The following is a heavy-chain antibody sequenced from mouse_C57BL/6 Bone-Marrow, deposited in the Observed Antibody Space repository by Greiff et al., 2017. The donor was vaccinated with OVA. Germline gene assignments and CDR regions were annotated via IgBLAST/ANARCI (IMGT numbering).Heavy chain of an antibody. CDR1: GYAFSSSW. CDR2: IYPGDGDT. CDR3: ATPGDYAMDY. D-gene: IGHD2-13*01. Sequence: QVQLQQSGPELVKPGASVKISCKASGYAFSSSWMNWVKQRPGKGLEWIGRIYPGDGDTNYNGKFKGKATLTADKSSSTAYMQLSSLTSEDSAVYFCATPGDYAMDYWGQGTPVTVSS. J-gene: IGHJ4*01. V-gene: IGHV1-82*01.